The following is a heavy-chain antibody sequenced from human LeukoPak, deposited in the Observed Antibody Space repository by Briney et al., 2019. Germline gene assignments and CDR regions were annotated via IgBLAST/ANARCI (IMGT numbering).Heavy chain of an antibody. Sequence: TGGSLRLSCAASGFTFSSYWMSWVRQAPGQGLEWVSHISNSGNIILYADSVKGRFNISRDNAKNSLHLQMNSLRAEDTAMYYCARDLQVTNCGDDCYPHWYFDFWGRGTLVTVSS. CDR1: GFTFSSYW. CDR2: ISNSGNII. V-gene: IGHV3-48*04. J-gene: IGHJ2*01. CDR3: ARDLQVTNCGDDCYPHWYFDF. D-gene: IGHD2-21*02.